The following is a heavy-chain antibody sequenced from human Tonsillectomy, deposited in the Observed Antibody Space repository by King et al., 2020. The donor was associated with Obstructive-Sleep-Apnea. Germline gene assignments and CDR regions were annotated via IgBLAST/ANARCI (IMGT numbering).Heavy chain of an antibody. V-gene: IGHV3-43D*03. CDR3: ARGGNYYWYFDY. D-gene: IGHD3-22*01. J-gene: IGHJ4*02. CDR2: ISWDGGST. CDR1: GFTFDDYA. Sequence: VQLVESGGVVVQPGGSLRLSCAASGFTFDDYAMHWVRQAPGKGLEWVSLISWDGGSTYYADSVKGRFTISRDNSKNSLYLQMNSLRAEDTALYYCARGGNYYWYFDYWGQGTLVTVSS.